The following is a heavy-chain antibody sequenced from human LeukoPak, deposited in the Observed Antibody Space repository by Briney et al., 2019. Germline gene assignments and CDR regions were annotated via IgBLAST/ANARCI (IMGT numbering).Heavy chain of an antibody. CDR1: GGSFSGYC. V-gene: IGHV4-59*10. CDR2: IYTSGST. CDR3: ATVGDGYNGGY. D-gene: IGHD5-24*01. J-gene: IGHJ4*02. Sequence: SETLSLTCAVYGGSFSGYCWSWIRQPAGKGLEWIGRIYTSGSTNYNPSLKSRVTMSVDTSKNQFSLKLSSVTAADTAVYYCATVGDGYNGGYCGQGTLVTVSS.